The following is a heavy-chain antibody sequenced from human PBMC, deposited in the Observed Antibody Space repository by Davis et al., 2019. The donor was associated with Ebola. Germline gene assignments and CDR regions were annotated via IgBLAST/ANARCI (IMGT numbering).Heavy chain of an antibody. CDR3: AKGPKSGSLDY. J-gene: IGHJ4*02. CDR2: ISGSGGST. D-gene: IGHD1-26*01. CDR1: GFTFSTYW. V-gene: IGHV3-23*01. Sequence: GGSLRLSCAASGFTFSTYWMTWVRQAPGKGLEWVSSISGSGGSTYYADSVKGRFTISRDNSKNTLYLQMNSLRADDTAVYYCAKGPKSGSLDYWGQGTLVTVSS.